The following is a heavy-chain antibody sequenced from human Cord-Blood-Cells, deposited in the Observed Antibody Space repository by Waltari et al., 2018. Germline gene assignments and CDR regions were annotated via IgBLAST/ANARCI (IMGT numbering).Heavy chain of an antibody. CDR2: IYHSGRT. D-gene: IGHD6-13*01. J-gene: IGHJ4*02. CDR1: GYSISSGYY. CDR3: ARISVAFLEQLLFDY. Sequence: QVQLQESGPGLVKPSETLSLTCAVSGYSISSGYYWGWIRQPPGKGLEWIGSIYHSGRTYYNPSLKRRVTISVDTSKNQFSLKLSSVTAADTAVYYCARISVAFLEQLLFDYWGQGTLVTVSS. V-gene: IGHV4-38-2*01.